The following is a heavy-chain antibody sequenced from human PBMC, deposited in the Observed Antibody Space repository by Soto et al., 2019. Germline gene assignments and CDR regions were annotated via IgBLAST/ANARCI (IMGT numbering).Heavy chain of an antibody. Sequence: KTSETLSLTCAVYGGSFSGYYWSWIRQPPGKGLEWIGEINHSGSTNYNPSLKSRVTISVDTSKNQFSLKLSSVTAADTAVYYCARGGLRFGYNYPSYYYYGMDVWGQGTTVTVSS. CDR2: INHSGST. CDR3: ARGGLRFGYNYPSYYYYGMDV. J-gene: IGHJ6*02. V-gene: IGHV4-34*01. CDR1: GGSFSGYY. D-gene: IGHD5-12*01.